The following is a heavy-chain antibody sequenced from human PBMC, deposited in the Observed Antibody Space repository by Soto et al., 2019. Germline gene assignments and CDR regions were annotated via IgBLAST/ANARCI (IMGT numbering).Heavy chain of an antibody. J-gene: IGHJ6*02. V-gene: IGHV3-23*01. CDR3: AKDHGMDV. CDR1: GFSITSHW. Sequence: GESQRLSCAVSGFSITSHWVAWVRQSPGKGLEWVSSISGSGGSTYYADSVKGRFTISRDNSKNTVFLQMNSLRAEDTAVYYCAKDHGMDVWGQGATVTVSS. CDR2: ISGSGGST.